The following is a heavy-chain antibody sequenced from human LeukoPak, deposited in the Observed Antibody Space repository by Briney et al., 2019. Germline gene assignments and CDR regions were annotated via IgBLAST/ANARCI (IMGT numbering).Heavy chain of an antibody. V-gene: IGHV4-59*01. CDR3: ARGSSGWYAEYFQH. D-gene: IGHD6-19*01. Sequence: SETLSLTCTVSGGSISSYYWSWIRQPPGKGLEWIGYIYYSGSTNYNPSLKSRVTISVDTSKNQFSLKLSSVTAADTAVYYCARGSSGWYAEYFQHWGQGTLVTVSS. J-gene: IGHJ1*01. CDR1: GGSISSYY. CDR2: IYYSGST.